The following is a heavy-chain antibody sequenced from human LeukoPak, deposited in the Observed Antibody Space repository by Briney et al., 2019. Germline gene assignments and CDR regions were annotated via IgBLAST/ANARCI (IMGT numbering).Heavy chain of an antibody. J-gene: IGHJ4*02. CDR3: AXXGXFHXLTGYYNGFDY. CDR2: IYPGDSDT. Sequence: GESLKISCKGSGYSFTSYWIGWVRQMPGKGLEWTGIIYPGDSDTRYSPSFQGQVTISADKSISTAYLQGSSLKASDTALYYCAXXGXFHXLTGYYNGFDYWGQGTLVTVSS. D-gene: IGHD3-9*01. CDR1: GYSFTSYW. V-gene: IGHV5-51*01.